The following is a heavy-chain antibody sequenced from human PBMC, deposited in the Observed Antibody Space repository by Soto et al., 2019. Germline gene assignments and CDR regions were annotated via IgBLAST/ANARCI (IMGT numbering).Heavy chain of an antibody. CDR3: ARVSLAIFSDY. V-gene: IGHV4-59*01. J-gene: IGHJ4*02. D-gene: IGHD3-3*01. CDR2: IYYSGST. CDR1: GGSISNYY. Sequence: SETLSLTCTVSGGSISNYYWSWIRQPPGKGLEWIGYIYYSGSTNYNPSLKSRVTISVDTSKNQFSLKLSSVTAADTAVYYCARVSLAIFSDYWGQGTLVTSPQ.